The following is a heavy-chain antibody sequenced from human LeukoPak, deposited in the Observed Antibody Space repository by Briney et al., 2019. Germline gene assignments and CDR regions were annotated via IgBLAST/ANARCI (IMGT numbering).Heavy chain of an antibody. CDR2: INHSGST. D-gene: IGHD6-19*01. J-gene: IGHJ4*02. Sequence: SETLSLTCAVYGGSFSGYYWSWIRQPLGKGLEWIGDINHSGSTKYNPSLKSRLTISVDTSKNQFSLKLSAVPAADTAVYYCARGALAVAVDYWGQGTLVTVSS. CDR1: GGSFSGYY. CDR3: ARGALAVAVDY. V-gene: IGHV4-34*01.